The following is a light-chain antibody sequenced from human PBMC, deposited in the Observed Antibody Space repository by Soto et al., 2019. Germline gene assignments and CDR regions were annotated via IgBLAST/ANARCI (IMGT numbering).Light chain of an antibody. CDR3: QQYNKWPLT. J-gene: IGKJ4*01. CDR2: GAS. V-gene: IGKV3-15*01. CDR1: QSVYSN. Sequence: EIVMTQSPATLSVSPGERATLSCRASQSVYSNLAWYQQKPGQAPRLLIYGASTRATGIPARFSGSGSGTEFTLTISSLQPEDFAVYHCQQYNKWPLTFGGGTKLEIK.